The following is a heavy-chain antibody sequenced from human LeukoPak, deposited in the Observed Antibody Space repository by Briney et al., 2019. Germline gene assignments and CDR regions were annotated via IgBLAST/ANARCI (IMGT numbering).Heavy chain of an antibody. D-gene: IGHD2-2*01. J-gene: IGHJ4*02. CDR3: AREYCSSTSCHRLLYYFDY. CDR1: GFTFSSYW. Sequence: PGGSLRLSCAASGFTFSSYWMSWVRQAPGKGLEWVANIKQDGSGKYYVDSVKGRFTISRDNAKNSLYLQMNSLRAEDTAVYYCAREYCSSTSCHRLLYYFDYWGQGTLVTVSS. V-gene: IGHV3-7*01. CDR2: IKQDGSGK.